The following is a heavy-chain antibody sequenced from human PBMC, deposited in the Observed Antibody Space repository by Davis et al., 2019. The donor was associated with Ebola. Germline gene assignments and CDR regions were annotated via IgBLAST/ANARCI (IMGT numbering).Heavy chain of an antibody. CDR2: IYYSGST. Sequence: SETLSLTCTVSGGSISSSSYYWGWLRQPPGKGLEWIGNIYYSGSTYYNPSLKSRITISVDTSKNQFSLRLNSVTAADTAVYYCARGHTYGSMVYGLDVWGQGTTVTVSS. CDR1: GGSISSSSYY. D-gene: IGHD5-18*01. J-gene: IGHJ6*02. CDR3: ARGHTYGSMVYGLDV. V-gene: IGHV4-39*01.